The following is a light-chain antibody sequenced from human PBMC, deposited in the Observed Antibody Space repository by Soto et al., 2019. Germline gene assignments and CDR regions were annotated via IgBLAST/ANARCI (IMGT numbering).Light chain of an antibody. J-gene: IGLJ1*01. CDR2: GNF. CDR1: RFNIGAGYD. Sequence: QSVLTQPPSVSGAPGQRVTISCTGSRFNIGAGYDVHWYQQLPGTAPKVLIYGNFNRPSGVPDRFSASKSGTSASLAITGLQAEDEADYYCQSYDSSMSALYVFGTGTKLTVL. CDR3: QSYDSSMSALYV. V-gene: IGLV1-40*01.